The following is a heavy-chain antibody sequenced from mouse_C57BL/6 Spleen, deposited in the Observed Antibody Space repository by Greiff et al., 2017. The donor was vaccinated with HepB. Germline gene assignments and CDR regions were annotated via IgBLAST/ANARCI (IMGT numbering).Heavy chain of an antibody. J-gene: IGHJ4*01. D-gene: IGHD4-1*01. CDR1: GYTFTSYW. V-gene: IGHV1-64*01. Sequence: VQLQQPGAELVKPGASVKLSCKASGYTFTSYWMHWVKQRPGQGLEWIGMIHPNSGSTNYNEKFKSKATLTVDKSSSTAYMQLSSLTSEDSAVYYCARSISGDEAMDYWGQGTSVTVSS. CDR3: ARSISGDEAMDY. CDR2: IHPNSGST.